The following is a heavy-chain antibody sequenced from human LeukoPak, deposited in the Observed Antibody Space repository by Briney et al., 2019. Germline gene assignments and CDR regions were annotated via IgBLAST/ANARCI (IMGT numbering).Heavy chain of an antibody. CDR3: VKSGGYGLIDY. Sequence: SETLSLTCTVSGYSISSGYYLGWIRPPPGKGLEWIGNIYYTGSTYYNASLQSRVTISIDMSKNQFSLRLSSVTAADTAMYYCVKSGGYGLIDYWGQGTLVTVSS. J-gene: IGHJ4*02. D-gene: IGHD6-19*01. V-gene: IGHV4-38-2*02. CDR1: GYSISSGYY. CDR2: IYYTGST.